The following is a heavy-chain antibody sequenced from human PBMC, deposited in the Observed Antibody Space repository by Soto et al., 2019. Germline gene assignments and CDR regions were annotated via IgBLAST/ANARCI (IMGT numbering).Heavy chain of an antibody. J-gene: IGHJ4*02. V-gene: IGHV3-33*01. CDR3: ARERVYDYVWGSYSPPDY. D-gene: IGHD3-16*01. CDR2: IWYDGSNK. Sequence: LRLSCAASGFTFSSYGMHWVRQAPGKGLEWVAVIWYDGSNKYYADSVKGRFTISRDNSKNTLYLQMNSLRAEDTAVYYCARERVYDYVWGSYSPPDYWGQGTLVTVSS. CDR1: GFTFSSYG.